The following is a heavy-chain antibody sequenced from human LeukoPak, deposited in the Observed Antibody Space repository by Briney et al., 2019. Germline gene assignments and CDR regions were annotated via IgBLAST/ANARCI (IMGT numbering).Heavy chain of an antibody. D-gene: IGHD3-16*01. CDR2: IYYSGST. Sequence: SETLSLTCTVSGGSISSSSYYWGWIRQPPGKGLEWIGSIYYSGSTYYNPSLKSRVTISVDTSKNQFSLKLSSVTAADTAVYYCARDSMITFGGVLWFDPWGQGTLVTVSS. CDR3: ARDSMITFGGVLWFDP. CDR1: GGSISSSSYY. J-gene: IGHJ5*02. V-gene: IGHV4-39*07.